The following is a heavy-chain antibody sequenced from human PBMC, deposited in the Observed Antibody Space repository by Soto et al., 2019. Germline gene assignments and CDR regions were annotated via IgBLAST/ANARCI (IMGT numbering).Heavy chain of an antibody. V-gene: IGHV1-69*01. Sequence: QVQLVQSGAEVKKPGSSVKVSCKASGGTFSSYAISWVRQAPGQGLEWMGGIIPIFGTANYAQKFQGRVTITADESTSTAYMELSSLRSEDTAVYYCASSGNSGSYLEWAFDYGGQGTLVTVSS. CDR2: IIPIFGTA. CDR3: ASSGNSGSYLEWAFDY. D-gene: IGHD1-26*01. J-gene: IGHJ4*02. CDR1: GGTFSSYA.